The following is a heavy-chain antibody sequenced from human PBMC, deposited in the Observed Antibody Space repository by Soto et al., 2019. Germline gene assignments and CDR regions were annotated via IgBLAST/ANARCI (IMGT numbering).Heavy chain of an antibody. D-gene: IGHD3-3*01. V-gene: IGHV4-59*01. CDR1: GGSISSYY. CDR3: ARDLYYDFWSGPSGMDV. CDR2: IYYSGST. Sequence: SETLSLTCTVSGGSISSYYLSWIRQPPGKGLEWIGYIYYSGSTNYNPSLKSRVTISVDTSKNQFSLKLSSVTAADTAVYYCARDLYYDFWSGPSGMDVWGQGTTVTVSS. J-gene: IGHJ6*02.